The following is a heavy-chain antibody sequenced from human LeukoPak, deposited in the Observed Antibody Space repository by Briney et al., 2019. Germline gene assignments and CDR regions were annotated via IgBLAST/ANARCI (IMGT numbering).Heavy chain of an antibody. CDR2: ITSSSGYI. J-gene: IGHJ4*02. D-gene: IGHD4-17*01. CDR1: GFTFSSYA. CDR3: ARSDDYGDYLVDY. V-gene: IGHV3-21*01. Sequence: PGGSLRLSCAASGFTFSSYAMNWVRQAPGKGLVWVSSITSSSGYIYYADSMKGRFTTSRDNAKNSLYLQMNSLRAEDTAVYYCARSDDYGDYLVDYRGQGTLVTVSS.